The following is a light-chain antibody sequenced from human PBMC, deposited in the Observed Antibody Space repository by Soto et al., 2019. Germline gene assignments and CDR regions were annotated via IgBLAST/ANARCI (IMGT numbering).Light chain of an antibody. J-gene: IGKJ5*01. CDR1: QSLVHSDGIAY. CDR3: MQGTHWPIT. Sequence: DVVMTQSPLSLPVTLGQPASISCRSNQSLVHSDGIAYFSWFQQRPGRSPRRLIYKVSNRDSGVPARFSRSGIGPDFAPEISRVEAEDVGVYYCMQGTHWPITFGQGTRLEIK. CDR2: KVS. V-gene: IGKV2-30*02.